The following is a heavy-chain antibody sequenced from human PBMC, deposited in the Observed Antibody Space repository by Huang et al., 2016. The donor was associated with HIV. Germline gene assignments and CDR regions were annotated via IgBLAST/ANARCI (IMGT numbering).Heavy chain of an antibody. V-gene: IGHV4-39*01. Sequence: QFQLQESGPGQVKPSETLSLTCTVSGDFISSTNYYWGWIRQSPGKGLEWVGSVYQSGSTNYNPSLKSRVTLSVDTSRNQFSLRLNSVTAADTAVYYCASQHIGAAATWFWGRGTQVAVSS. CDR3: ASQHIGAAATWF. CDR1: GDFISSTNYY. J-gene: IGHJ4*02. CDR2: VYQSGST. D-gene: IGHD6-13*01.